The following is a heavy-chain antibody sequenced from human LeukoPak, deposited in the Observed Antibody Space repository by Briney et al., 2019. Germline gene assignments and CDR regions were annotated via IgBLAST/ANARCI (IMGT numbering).Heavy chain of an antibody. CDR2: ISSNGGST. J-gene: IGHJ3*02. Sequence: PGGSLRLSCSASGFTFSRYAMHWVRQAPGKGLEYVSAISSNGGSTYYADSVKGRFTISRDNSKNTLYLQMSSLRAEDTAVYYCARDCGGGSCYGPYDAFDIWGQGTMVTVSS. V-gene: IGHV3-64D*06. CDR3: ARDCGGGSCYGPYDAFDI. D-gene: IGHD2-15*01. CDR1: GFTFSRYA.